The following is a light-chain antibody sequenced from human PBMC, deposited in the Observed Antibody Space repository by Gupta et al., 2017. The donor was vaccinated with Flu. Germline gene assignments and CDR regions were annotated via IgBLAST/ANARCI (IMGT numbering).Light chain of an antibody. CDR1: SGHSPYD. J-gene: IGLJ2*01. V-gene: IGLV4-69*01. CDR3: QTWGTVI. Sequence: QLEVTQAPSASASLGASVKLTCTLSSGHSPYDIAWHQQRPEKAPRFLMRVNRDGSHTKGVGVPDRFLGSSSGAERYLTMSSLEAEDESDYYCQTWGTVIFGGGTALTVL. CDR2: VNRDGSH.